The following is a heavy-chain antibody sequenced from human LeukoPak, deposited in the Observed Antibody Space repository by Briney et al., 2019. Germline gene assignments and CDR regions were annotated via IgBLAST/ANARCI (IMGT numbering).Heavy chain of an antibody. CDR3: ARDDVPGGIDY. Sequence: SGGSLRLSCAASGFTFSSYEMNWVRRAPGKGLEWVSYISSSGSTIYYADSLKGRFTISRDNAKNSLYLQMNSLRAEDTAVYYCARDDVPGGIDYWGQGTLVTVSS. CDR2: ISSSGSTI. CDR1: GFTFSSYE. V-gene: IGHV3-48*03. J-gene: IGHJ4*02. D-gene: IGHD3-16*01.